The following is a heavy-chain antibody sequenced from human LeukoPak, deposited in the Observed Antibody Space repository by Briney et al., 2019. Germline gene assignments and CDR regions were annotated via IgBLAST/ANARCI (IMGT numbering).Heavy chain of an antibody. V-gene: IGHV1-8*01. J-gene: IGHJ4*02. CDR2: MNPNSGNT. Sequence: ASVKVSCKASGYTFTSYDINWVRQATGQGLEWMGWMNPNSGNTGYAQKFQGRVTMTRNTSISTAYMELSSLRSEDAAVYYCARGPDRYSSSSYYFDYWGQGTLVTVSS. D-gene: IGHD6-6*01. CDR1: GYTFTSYD. CDR3: ARGPDRYSSSSYYFDY.